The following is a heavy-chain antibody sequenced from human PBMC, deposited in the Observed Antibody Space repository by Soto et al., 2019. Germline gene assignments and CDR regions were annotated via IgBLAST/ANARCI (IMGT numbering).Heavy chain of an antibody. D-gene: IGHD6-6*01. Sequence: VASVKVSCKVSGYTLTELSMHWVRQAPGKGLEWMGGFDPEDGETIYAQKFQGRVTMTEDTSTDTAYMELSSLRSVDTAVYYCATSILQLVGLRWGQGTLVTVSS. J-gene: IGHJ4*02. CDR1: GYTLTELS. V-gene: IGHV1-24*01. CDR3: ATSILQLVGLR. CDR2: FDPEDGET.